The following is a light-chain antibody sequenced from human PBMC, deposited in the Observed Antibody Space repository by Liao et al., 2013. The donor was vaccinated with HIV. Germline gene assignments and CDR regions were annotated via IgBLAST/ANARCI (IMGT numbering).Light chain of an antibody. CDR2: QDR. Sequence: SYELTQPPSVSVAPGKTAGISCGGNNVGSTSVHWYQQKPGQSPVLVIYQDRKRPSGIPERFSASNSGNRATLTISRVEAGDEADYYCQVWDSSSDHWVFGGGTQLTVL. CDR3: QVWDSSSDHWV. CDR1: NVGSTS. J-gene: IGLJ3*02. V-gene: IGLV3-21*04.